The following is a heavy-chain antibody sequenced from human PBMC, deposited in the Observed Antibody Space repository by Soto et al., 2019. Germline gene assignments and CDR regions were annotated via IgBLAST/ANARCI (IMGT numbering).Heavy chain of an antibody. CDR1: GVSLSTSGVG. CDR3: AVTEGFGDYIQH. CDR2: IYWDDVK. V-gene: IGHV2-5*02. J-gene: IGHJ1*01. D-gene: IGHD3-10*01. Sequence: QITLKESGLTLVKPTQTLTLTCTFSGVSLSTSGVGVGWIRQPPGKALEWLAVIYWDDVKWYTPSLKSRVTLTKDTSKNQVVLTMTNMDPVDTATYFCAVTEGFGDYIQHWGQGSLVTVSS.